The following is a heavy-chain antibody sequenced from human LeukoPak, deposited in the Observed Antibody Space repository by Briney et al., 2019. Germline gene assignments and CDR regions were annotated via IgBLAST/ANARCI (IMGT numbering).Heavy chain of an antibody. Sequence: GGSLRLSCAASGFTFSDHYMDWVRQAPGKGLEWVGRTRNKANSYTTEYAASVKGRFTISRDDSKNSLYLQMNSLKTEDTAVYYCARRRDCSGGHCPFDYWGQGTLATVSS. CDR3: ARRRDCSGGHCPFDY. V-gene: IGHV3-72*01. CDR2: TRNKANSYTT. J-gene: IGHJ4*02. D-gene: IGHD2-15*01. CDR1: GFTFSDHY.